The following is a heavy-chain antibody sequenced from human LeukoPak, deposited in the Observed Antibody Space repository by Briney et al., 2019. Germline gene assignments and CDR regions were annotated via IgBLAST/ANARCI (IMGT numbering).Heavy chain of an antibody. CDR1: GFTFSSYS. V-gene: IGHV3-21*01. D-gene: IGHD3-16*01. CDR3: ARAELGGASLSTWYYYYYYGMDV. J-gene: IGHJ6*02. Sequence: SGGSLRLSCAASGFTFSSYSMNWVRQGPGKGLEWVLSICNSSRYIYYTDSVKGRFTISRDNAKNSLYLQMNSLRAEDTAVYYCARAELGGASLSTWYYYYYYGMDVWGQGTTVTVSS. CDR2: ICNSSRYI.